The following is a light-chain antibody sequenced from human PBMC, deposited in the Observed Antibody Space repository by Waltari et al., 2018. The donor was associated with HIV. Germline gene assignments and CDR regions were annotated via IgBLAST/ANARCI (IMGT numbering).Light chain of an antibody. J-gene: IGLJ2*01. Sequence: QSALTPPASVSGSPGQSVPISCTGTTSNVGCYNLYSCYQQPPGISPTVIIYEGTQRPSGVSSRFSGSKSGNTASLTISGLQAEDEANYYCCSYTGTNPFLLFGGGTKLTVL. CDR2: EGT. CDR3: CSYTGTNPFLL. CDR1: TSNVGCYNL. V-gene: IGLV2-23*01.